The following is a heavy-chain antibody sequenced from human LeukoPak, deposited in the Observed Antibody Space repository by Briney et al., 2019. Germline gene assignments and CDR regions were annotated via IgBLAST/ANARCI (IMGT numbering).Heavy chain of an antibody. D-gene: IGHD6-19*01. J-gene: IGHJ4*02. CDR2: IYSGGST. CDR3: ATEKPVAGTFLDY. V-gene: IGHV3-53*01. Sequence: GGSLRLSCAASGFTSNYMSWVRQAPGKGLEWVSVIYSGGSTDYAGSVRGRFTISRDKSKNTTYLQMNNMRAEDTAVYYCATEKPVAGTFLDYWGQGTLVIVSS. CDR1: GFTSNY.